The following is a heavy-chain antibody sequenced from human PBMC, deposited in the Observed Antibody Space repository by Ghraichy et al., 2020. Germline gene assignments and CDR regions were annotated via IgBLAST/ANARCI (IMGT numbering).Heavy chain of an antibody. CDR1: GGSFSGYY. J-gene: IGHJ4*02. Sequence: SETLSLTCAVYGGSFSGYYWSWIRQPPGKGLEWIGEINHSGSTNYNPSLKSRVTISVDTSKNQFSLKLSSVTAADTAVYYCARGFPSGYGFDYWGQGTLVTVSS. CDR3: ARGFPSGYGFDY. D-gene: IGHD5-12*01. V-gene: IGHV4-34*01. CDR2: INHSGST.